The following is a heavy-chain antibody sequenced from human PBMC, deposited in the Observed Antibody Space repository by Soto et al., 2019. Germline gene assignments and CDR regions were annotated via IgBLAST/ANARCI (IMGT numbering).Heavy chain of an antibody. V-gene: IGHV3-73*01. Sequence: PGGSRRLSCAASGFTFSGSASHWVRQASGKGLEWVGRIRSKANSYATAYAASVKGRFTISRDDSKNTAYLQMNSLKTEDTAVYYCTSSQLWFGEASHGMDVWGQGTTVTVSS. CDR2: IRSKANSYAT. J-gene: IGHJ6*02. D-gene: IGHD3-10*01. CDR3: TSSQLWFGEASHGMDV. CDR1: GFTFSGSA.